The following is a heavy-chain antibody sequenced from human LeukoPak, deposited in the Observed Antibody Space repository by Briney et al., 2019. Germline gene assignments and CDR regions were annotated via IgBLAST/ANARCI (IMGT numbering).Heavy chain of an antibody. Sequence: GGSLRLSCAASGFTFSGSAMHWVRQASGKGLEWVGRIRSKANSYATAYAASVKGRFTISRDDSKNTAYLQMNSLKTEDTAVYYCAKSRIQHIPYYDDSGNPFYFDSWGQGTLVTVSS. CDR1: GFTFSGSA. J-gene: IGHJ4*02. CDR2: IRSKANSYAT. D-gene: IGHD3-22*01. V-gene: IGHV3-73*01. CDR3: AKSRIQHIPYYDDSGNPFYFDS.